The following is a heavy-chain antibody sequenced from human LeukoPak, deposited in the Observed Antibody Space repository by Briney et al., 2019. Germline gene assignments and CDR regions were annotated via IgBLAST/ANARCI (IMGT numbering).Heavy chain of an antibody. D-gene: IGHD6-19*01. CDR3: ASQEYSSGWGHNWLDP. V-gene: IGHV3-21*01. J-gene: IGHJ5*02. CDR2: ISSSSSYI. CDR1: GFTFSSYS. Sequence: GGSLRLSCAASGFTFSSYSMNWVRQAPGKGLEWVSSISSSSSYIYYADSVKGRFTISRDNAKNSLYLQMNSLRAEDTAVYYCASQEYSSGWGHNWLDPWGQGTLVTVSS.